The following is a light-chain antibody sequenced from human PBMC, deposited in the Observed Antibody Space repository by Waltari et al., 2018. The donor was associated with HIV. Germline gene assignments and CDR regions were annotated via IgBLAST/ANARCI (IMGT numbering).Light chain of an antibody. CDR2: EVS. CDR3: CAYAGSTTYVI. J-gene: IGLJ2*01. V-gene: IGLV2-23*02. Sequence: QSALTQPASVSGSPGQSITISCTGTSSDVRGYNLVSWYQQHPGNAPKLMIYEVSKRPSGVSNRFSGSKSGNTASLTISGLQAEDEADYYCCAYAGSTTYVIFGGGTKLTVL. CDR1: SSDVRGYNL.